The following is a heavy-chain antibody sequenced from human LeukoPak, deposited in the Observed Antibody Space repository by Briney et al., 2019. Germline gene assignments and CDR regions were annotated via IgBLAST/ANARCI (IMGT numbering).Heavy chain of an antibody. CDR2: IIPIFGTA. Sequence: SVKVSCKASGGTCSSYAISWVRQATGQGLEWMGGIIPIFGTANYAQKFQGRVTITADESTSTAYMELSSLRSEDTAVYYCARGSSSSGVDYWGQGTLVTVSS. CDR3: ARGSSSSGVDY. CDR1: GGTCSSYA. V-gene: IGHV1-69*13. D-gene: IGHD6-6*01. J-gene: IGHJ4*02.